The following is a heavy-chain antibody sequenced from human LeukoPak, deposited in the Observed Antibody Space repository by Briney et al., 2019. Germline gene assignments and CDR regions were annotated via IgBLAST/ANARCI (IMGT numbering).Heavy chain of an antibody. Sequence: GVSVRLSCAASGFTFSTYSMNWVRQAPGKGLEWVSSIRGHLNLLSHVDSVKGRFTIFRDNARHSLYLQMNSLRAEDTAVYYCAGDFSQLRNSDYWGQGTLV. CDR1: GFTFSTYS. D-gene: IGHD4-23*01. V-gene: IGHV3-21*01. J-gene: IGHJ4*02. CDR2: IRGHLNLL. CDR3: AGDFSQLRNSDY.